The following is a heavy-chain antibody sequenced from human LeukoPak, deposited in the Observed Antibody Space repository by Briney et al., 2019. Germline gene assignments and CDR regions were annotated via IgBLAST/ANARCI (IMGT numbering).Heavy chain of an antibody. CDR2: ISAYNGNT. D-gene: IGHD2-8*02. CDR1: GYTFTSYG. CDR3: ARRGRTGSYNWFDP. J-gene: IGHJ5*02. Sequence: ASVKVSCKASGYTFTSYGISRVRQAPGQGLEWMGWISAYNGNTNYAQKLQGRVTMTTDTSTSTAYMELRSLRSDDTAVYYYARRGRTGSYNWFDPWGQGTLVTVSS. V-gene: IGHV1-18*01.